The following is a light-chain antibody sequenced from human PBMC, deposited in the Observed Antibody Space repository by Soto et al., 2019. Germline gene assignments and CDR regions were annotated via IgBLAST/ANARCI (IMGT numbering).Light chain of an antibody. V-gene: IGKV1-27*01. Sequence: DIQMTQSPSSLSASVGDRVTITCRASQGISNYLAWYQQKPGTVPKLLIYAASTLQSGVPSRFSGSGSVTDFTLTISSLQPEDVATNYCQKYNRAPFAFAPGTKVDIK. CDR1: QGISNY. CDR2: AAS. CDR3: QKYNRAPFA. J-gene: IGKJ3*01.